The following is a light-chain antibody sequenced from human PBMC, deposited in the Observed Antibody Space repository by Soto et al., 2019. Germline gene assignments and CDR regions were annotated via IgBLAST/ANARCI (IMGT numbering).Light chain of an antibody. J-gene: IGKJ4*01. CDR1: QSVSSY. V-gene: IGKV3-11*01. CDR2: DAS. Sequence: EIVLTQSPATLSLSPGERATLSCRASQSVSSYLAWYQQKPGQAPRLLIYDASNRATGIPAWFSGSGSGTDFTITISSLEPEDFAVYYCQQRRHWPRTFGGGTKVEIK. CDR3: QQRRHWPRT.